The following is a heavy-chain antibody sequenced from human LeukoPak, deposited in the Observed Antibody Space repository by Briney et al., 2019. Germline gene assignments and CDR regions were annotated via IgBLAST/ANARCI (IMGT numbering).Heavy chain of an antibody. D-gene: IGHD3-22*01. V-gene: IGHV4-39*01. CDR2: IYYSGST. CDR1: GGSISRSSYY. CDR3: ATYYYDSSGFRYFDY. J-gene: IGHJ4*02. Sequence: PSETLSLTCTVSGGSISRSSYYWGWIRQPPGKGLEWIGSIYYSGSTYYNPSLKSRVTISVDTSKNQFSLKLSSVTAADTAVYYCATYYYDSSGFRYFDYWGQGTLVTVSS.